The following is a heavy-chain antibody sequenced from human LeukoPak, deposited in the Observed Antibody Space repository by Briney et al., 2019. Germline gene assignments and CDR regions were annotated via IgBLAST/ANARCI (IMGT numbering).Heavy chain of an antibody. J-gene: IGHJ4*02. CDR3: AREAREAGGFDY. D-gene: IGHD3-16*01. CDR2: IKQGGSEK. Sequence: GGSLRLSCAASAFTFSNYWMSWVRQAPGKGLEWVANIKQGGSEKNYVDSVKGRFTISRDNAKNSLYLQMNSLRAEDSALYYCAREAREAGGFDYWGQGTLVTVSS. CDR1: AFTFSNYW. V-gene: IGHV3-7*01.